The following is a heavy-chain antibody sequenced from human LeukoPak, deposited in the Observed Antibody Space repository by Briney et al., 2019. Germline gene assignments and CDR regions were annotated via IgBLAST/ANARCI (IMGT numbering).Heavy chain of an antibody. J-gene: IGHJ3*02. V-gene: IGHV4-39*01. Sequence: SETQSLTCTVSGGSISSSSYYWGWIRQPPGKGLEWIGSIYYSGSTYYNPSLKSRVTISVDTSKNQFSLKLSSVTAADTAVYYCARQSGYSYGRYAFDIWGQGTMVTVSS. D-gene: IGHD5-18*01. CDR2: IYYSGST. CDR1: GGSISSSSYY. CDR3: ARQSGYSYGRYAFDI.